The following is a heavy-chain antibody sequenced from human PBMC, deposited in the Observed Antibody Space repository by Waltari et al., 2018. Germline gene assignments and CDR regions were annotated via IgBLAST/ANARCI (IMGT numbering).Heavy chain of an antibody. CDR3: ARSLGSYYLNFDY. CDR1: GLTVSGNY. D-gene: IGHD1-26*01. V-gene: IGHV3-53*01. Sequence: EVQLVESGGGLIQPGGSLRLSGEASGLTVSGNYNIWARQAPGKGLEWVSVIYSGGSTYYADSVKGRFTISRDNSKNTLYLQMNSLRAEDTAVYYCARSLGSYYLNFDYWGQGTLVTVSS. J-gene: IGHJ4*02. CDR2: IYSGGST.